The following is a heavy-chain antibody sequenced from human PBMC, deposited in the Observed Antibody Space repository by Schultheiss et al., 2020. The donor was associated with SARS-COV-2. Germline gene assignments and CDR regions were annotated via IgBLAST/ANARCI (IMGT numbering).Heavy chain of an antibody. CDR1: GFTFSSYA. Sequence: GESLKISCAASGFTFSSYAMSWVRQAPGKGLEWVSAISGSGGSTYYADSVKGRFTISRDNSKNTLYLQMNSLRAEDTAVYYCARSPLMTTVTNHFDYWGRGTLVTVSS. V-gene: IGHV3-23*01. D-gene: IGHD4-17*01. CDR2: ISGSGGST. J-gene: IGHJ4*02. CDR3: ARSPLMTTVTNHFDY.